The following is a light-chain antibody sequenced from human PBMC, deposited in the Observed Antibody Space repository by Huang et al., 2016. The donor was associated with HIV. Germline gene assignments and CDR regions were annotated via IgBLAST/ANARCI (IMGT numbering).Light chain of an antibody. CDR2: WAL. Sequence: DILMTQSPDSLAVSLGERATINCKSSQSLFYSSNNKTYLAWYQHKPGQPPNLLIYWALTRESGVPDRFSGSGSGTDFTLTISSLQAEDVAIYYCQQYYSSPYAFGQGTTLEI. CDR3: QQYYSSPYA. CDR1: QSLFYSSNNKTY. V-gene: IGKV4-1*01. J-gene: IGKJ2*01.